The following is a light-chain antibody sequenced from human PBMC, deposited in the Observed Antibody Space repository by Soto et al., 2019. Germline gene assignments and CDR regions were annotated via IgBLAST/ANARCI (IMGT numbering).Light chain of an antibody. CDR3: QQFKNYPRT. V-gene: IGKV1D-13*01. CDR2: GAS. J-gene: IGKJ2*01. Sequence: AIQLTQSPSSLSASVGDRVTITCRASQDISSALVWYQQKPGKAPKLLIYGASSFESGVPSRFSGGGSGTDFTLTIRNLQPEDFATYHCQQFKNYPRTFGQGTKLEIK. CDR1: QDISSA.